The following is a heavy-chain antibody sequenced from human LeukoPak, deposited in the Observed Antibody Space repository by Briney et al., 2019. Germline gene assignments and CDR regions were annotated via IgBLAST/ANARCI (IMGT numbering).Heavy chain of an antibody. CDR2: INPDSGDS. J-gene: IGHJ4*02. CDR3: ATGVATAFIY. Sequence: ASVKVSCKASVYTFTGYYIHWVRQAPGQGLEWMAWINPDSGDSYSAPKFQGRVTMTRDTSISTASMEVSWLTSDDTAVYYCATGVATAFIYWGQGTLVTVSS. V-gene: IGHV1-2*02. CDR1: VYTFTGYY. D-gene: IGHD5-12*01.